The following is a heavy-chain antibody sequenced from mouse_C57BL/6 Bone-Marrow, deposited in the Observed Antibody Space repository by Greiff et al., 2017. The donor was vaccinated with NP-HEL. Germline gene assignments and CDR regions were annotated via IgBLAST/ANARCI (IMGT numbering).Heavy chain of an antibody. CDR2: IYPRDGST. J-gene: IGHJ1*03. Sequence: QVQLQQSGPELVKPGASVKLSCKASGYTFTSYDINWVKQRPRQGLEWIGWIYPRDGSTKYNEKFKGKATLTVDTSSSTAYMELHSLTSEDSAVYFCASQRYDYDYWYFDVWGTGTTVTVSS. CDR1: GYTFTSYD. D-gene: IGHD2-4*01. CDR3: ASQRYDYDYWYFDV. V-gene: IGHV1-85*01.